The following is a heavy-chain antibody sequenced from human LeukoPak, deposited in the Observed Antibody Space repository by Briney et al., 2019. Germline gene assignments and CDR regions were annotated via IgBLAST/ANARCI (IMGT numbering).Heavy chain of an antibody. CDR1: GGSISSSSYY. CDR3: ARQFGGYEGANDY. V-gene: IGHV4-39*01. D-gene: IGHD5-12*01. J-gene: IGHJ4*02. CDR2: IYYSGST. Sequence: SETLSLTCTVSGGSISSSSYYWGWIRQPPGKGLEWIGSIYYSGSTYYNPSLKRRVTISVDTSKNQFSLKLSSVTAADTAVYYCARQFGGYEGANDYWGRGTLVTVSS.